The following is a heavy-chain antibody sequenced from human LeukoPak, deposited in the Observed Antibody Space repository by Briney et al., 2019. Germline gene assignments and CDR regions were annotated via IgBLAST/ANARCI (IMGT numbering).Heavy chain of an antibody. Sequence: PGGSLRLSCAASGFTFSSYAMSWVRQAPGKGLEWVSAISGSGGNTYYADSVKGRFTISRDDSQNTVYLQMNSVRAEDTAIYFCAKGRCGDSSCWYFDAWAKGTRVTVSS. CDR2: ISGSGGNT. D-gene: IGHD6-13*01. J-gene: IGHJ4*02. V-gene: IGHV3-23*01. CDR1: GFTFSSYA. CDR3: AKGRCGDSSCWYFDA.